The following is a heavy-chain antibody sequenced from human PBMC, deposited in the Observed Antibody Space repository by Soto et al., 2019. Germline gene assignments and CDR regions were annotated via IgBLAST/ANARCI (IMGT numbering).Heavy chain of an antibody. D-gene: IGHD6-19*01. Sequence: GGSLRLSCAASGFTFSSYSMNWVRQAPGKGLEWVSSISSSSSYIYYADSVKGRFTISRDNAKNSLYLQMNSLRAEDTAVYYCARDQGSGWSLASPSGFDYWGQGTLVTVSS. CDR1: GFTFSSYS. CDR3: ARDQGSGWSLASPSGFDY. J-gene: IGHJ4*02. V-gene: IGHV3-21*01. CDR2: ISSSSSYI.